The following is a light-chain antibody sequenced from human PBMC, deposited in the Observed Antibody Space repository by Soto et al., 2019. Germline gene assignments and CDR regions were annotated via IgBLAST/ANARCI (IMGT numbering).Light chain of an antibody. CDR1: QNLSRN. Sequence: EMVMTQSPATLSVSPGERATLSCRGSQNLSRNLAWYQQQPGQAPRLLIYGASTRATGIPARFSGSGSGTDFTLTISSLQSEDFAVYYCQQYDNWPHTFGQGTKLEIK. V-gene: IGKV3-15*01. CDR2: GAS. CDR3: QQYDNWPHT. J-gene: IGKJ2*01.